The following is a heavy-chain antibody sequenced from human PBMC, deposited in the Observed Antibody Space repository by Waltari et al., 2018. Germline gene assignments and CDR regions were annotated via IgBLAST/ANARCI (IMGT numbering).Heavy chain of an antibody. J-gene: IGHJ6*03. CDR1: GFTFSRYS. CDR2: ISSSSSYI. CDR3: ARVGYSSSWYGGYYYYYMDV. Sequence: EVQLVESGGGLVKPGGSLRLSCAASGFTFSRYSMNWVRQAPGQGREWVSSISSSSSYIYYADSVKGRFTISRDNAKNSLYLQMNSLRAEDTAVYYCARVGYSSSWYGGYYYYYMDVWGKGTTVTVSS. D-gene: IGHD6-13*01. V-gene: IGHV3-21*01.